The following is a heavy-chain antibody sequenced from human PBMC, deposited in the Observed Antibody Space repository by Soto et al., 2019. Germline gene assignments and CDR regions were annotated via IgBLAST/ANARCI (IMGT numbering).Heavy chain of an antibody. D-gene: IGHD1-26*01. J-gene: IGHJ4*02. CDR1: GFTFSTYS. V-gene: IGHV3-23*01. CDR2: ISESSAVT. CDR3: AKGRWDSGHHNSLYHY. Sequence: EVQLLESGGGLVKPGGSLRLSCAASGFTFSTYSMTWVRQAPGKGLEWVSAISESSAVTHYADSVKGRFTISRDNPKNTLYLQMNSLRAEDTAVYYCAKGRWDSGHHNSLYHYWGQGTLVTVSS.